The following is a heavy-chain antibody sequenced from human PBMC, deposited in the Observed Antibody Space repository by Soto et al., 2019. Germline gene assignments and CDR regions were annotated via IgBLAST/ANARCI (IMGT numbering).Heavy chain of an antibody. CDR2: ISGSGGST. D-gene: IGHD3-10*01. CDR1: GFTFSRYA. V-gene: IGHV3-23*01. J-gene: IGHJ4*02. CDR3: AKSEVVRAVIINWGFFDY. Sequence: SGGSLRLSCAASGFTFSRYAMSWVRQVPGKGLEWVSAISGSGGSTYYADSVKGRFTISRDNSKNTLYLQMNSLKVEDTAVYYYAKSEVVRAVIINWGFFDYWGQGTRVTVSS.